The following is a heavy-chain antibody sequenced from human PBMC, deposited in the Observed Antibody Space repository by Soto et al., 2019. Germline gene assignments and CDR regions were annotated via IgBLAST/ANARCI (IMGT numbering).Heavy chain of an antibody. Sequence: SQTLSLTCAISVDSVSSNSAAWNWIRQSPSRGLEWLGRTYYRSKWYNDYAVSVKSRITINPDTSKNQFSLQLNSVTPEDTAVYYCASSPYDFWSGYYPLYFDYWGQGTLVTVSS. CDR3: ASSPYDFWSGYYPLYFDY. J-gene: IGHJ4*02. D-gene: IGHD3-3*01. CDR2: TYYRSKWYN. V-gene: IGHV6-1*01. CDR1: VDSVSSNSAA.